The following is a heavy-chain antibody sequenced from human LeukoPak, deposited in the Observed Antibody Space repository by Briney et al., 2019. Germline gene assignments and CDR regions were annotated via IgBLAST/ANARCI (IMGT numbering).Heavy chain of an antibody. V-gene: IGHV3-23*01. CDR3: GKTTTGYSSGQKPAWPVDY. J-gene: IGHJ4*02. CDR1: EFTFASYP. D-gene: IGHD6-19*01. CDR2: FFERGGSA. Sequence: GGPLRLSCKASEFTFASYPIYWVPKAPGRGLKGLAGFFERGGSAHYGDSAKGRFTISRDNSKNTVYLQINSLRAEDTAVYYCGKTTTGYSSGQKPAWPVDYWGQGTLVTVSS.